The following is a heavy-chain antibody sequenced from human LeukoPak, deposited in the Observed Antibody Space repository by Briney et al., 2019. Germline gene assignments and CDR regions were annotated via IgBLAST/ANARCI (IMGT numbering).Heavy chain of an antibody. D-gene: IGHD2-2*01. V-gene: IGHV1-2*02. CDR3: ATHTYCSSTSCPHYYGMDV. J-gene: IGHJ6*02. Sequence: GASVKVSCKASGYTFTGYYMHWVRQAPGQGLEWMGWINPNSGGTNYAQKFQGRVIMTRDTSISTAYMELSRLRSDDTAVYYCATHTYCSSTSCPHYYGMDVWGQGTTVTVSS. CDR1: GYTFTGYY. CDR2: INPNSGGT.